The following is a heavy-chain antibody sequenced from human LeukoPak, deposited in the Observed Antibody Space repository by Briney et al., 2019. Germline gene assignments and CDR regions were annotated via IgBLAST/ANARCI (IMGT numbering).Heavy chain of an antibody. CDR3: AVEYYYDSSGYWDAFDI. D-gene: IGHD3-22*01. CDR2: ISAYNGNT. J-gene: IGHJ3*02. Sequence: ASVKVSCKASGYTFTSYGISWVRQAPGQGLEWMGWISAYNGNTNYAQKLQGRVTMTTDTSTSTAYMELRSLRSDDTAVYYCAVEYYYDSSGYWDAFDIWGQGTMVTVSS. CDR1: GYTFTSYG. V-gene: IGHV1-18*01.